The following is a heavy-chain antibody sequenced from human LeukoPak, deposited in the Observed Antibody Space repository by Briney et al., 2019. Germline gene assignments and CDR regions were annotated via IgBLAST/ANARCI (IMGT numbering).Heavy chain of an antibody. J-gene: IGHJ4*02. D-gene: IGHD3-10*01. V-gene: IGHV3-30*04. Sequence: GGTLRLSCAASGFTFSSYAMHWVRQAPGKGMGRVAVISYDGSNKYYADSVKGRFTISRDNSKNTLYLQMNSLRAEDTAVYYCARGDYDYYGPLDYWGQGTLVTVSS. CDR3: ARGDYDYYGPLDY. CDR2: ISYDGSNK. CDR1: GFTFSSYA.